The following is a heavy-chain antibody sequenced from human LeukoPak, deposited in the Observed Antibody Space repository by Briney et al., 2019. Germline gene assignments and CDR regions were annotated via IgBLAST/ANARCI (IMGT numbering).Heavy chain of an antibody. CDR3: ARAPEGLYDSSGY. CDR2: ISSSSSYI. V-gene: IGHV3-21*01. D-gene: IGHD3-22*01. CDR1: GFTFSSYS. J-gene: IGHJ4*02. Sequence: GGSLRLSCAASGFTFSSYSMNWVRQAPGKGLEWVSSISSSSSYIYYADSVKGRFTISRDNAKNSLYLQMNSQRAEDTAVYYCARAPEGLYDSSGYWGQGSLVTVSS.